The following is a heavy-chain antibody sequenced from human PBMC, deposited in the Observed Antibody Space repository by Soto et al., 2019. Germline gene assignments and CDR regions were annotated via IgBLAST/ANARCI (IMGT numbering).Heavy chain of an antibody. Sequence: SETLSLTCTVSGISITSSYWNWFRQSPGKGLEWIGQISDRGDINYNPPLESRVAISTDTSKNQVSLTLTAVNAAVTAVYFCASGRHWFGPWGQGTLVTVSS. J-gene: IGHJ5*02. CDR1: GISITSSY. V-gene: IGHV4-59*08. CDR3: ASGRHWFGP. CDR2: ISDRGDI.